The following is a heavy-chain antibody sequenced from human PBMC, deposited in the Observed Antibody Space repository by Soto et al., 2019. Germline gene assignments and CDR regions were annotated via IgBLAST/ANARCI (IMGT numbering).Heavy chain of an antibody. Sequence: GASVKVSCKASGYTFTSYYMHWVRQAPGQGLEWMGIINPSGGSTSYAQKFQGRVTMTRDTSTSTAYMELSSLRSEDTAVYYCARGYSSGWYKMKYYYYYGMDVWGQGTTVTVSS. CDR1: GYTFTSYY. D-gene: IGHD6-19*01. J-gene: IGHJ6*02. CDR3: ARGYSSGWYKMKYYYYYGMDV. V-gene: IGHV1-46*01. CDR2: INPSGGST.